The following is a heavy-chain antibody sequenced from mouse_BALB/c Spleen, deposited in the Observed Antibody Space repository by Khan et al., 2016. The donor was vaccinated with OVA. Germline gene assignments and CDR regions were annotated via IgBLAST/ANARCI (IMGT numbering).Heavy chain of an antibody. V-gene: IGHV5-12*02. CDR3: ARQLYGAIDH. D-gene: IGHD2-12*01. J-gene: IGHJ4*01. CDR2: ISNGGGST. Sequence: EVELVESGGGLVQPGGSLKLSCATSGFTFSDYYMYWVRQTPEKRLEWVAYISNGGGSTYYPDTVKGRFTISRDNAKHTLSLHMSRLNSEHTAMYYCARQLYGAIDHWGQGTSVTVSS. CDR1: GFTFSDYY.